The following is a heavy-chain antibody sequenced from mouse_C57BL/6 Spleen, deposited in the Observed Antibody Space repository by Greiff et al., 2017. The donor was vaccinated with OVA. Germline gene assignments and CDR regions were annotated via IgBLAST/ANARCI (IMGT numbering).Heavy chain of an antibody. J-gene: IGHJ4*01. CDR1: GFTFSDYG. D-gene: IGHD4-1*01. CDR3: ARLTGHYYAMDY. V-gene: IGHV5-17*01. CDR2: ISSGSSTI. Sequence: EVQLVESGGGLVKPGGSLKLSCAASGFTFSDYGMHWVRQAPEKGLEWVAYISSGSSTIYYADTVKGRFTISRDNAKNTLFLQMTSLRSEDTAMYYCARLTGHYYAMDYWGQGTSVTVSS.